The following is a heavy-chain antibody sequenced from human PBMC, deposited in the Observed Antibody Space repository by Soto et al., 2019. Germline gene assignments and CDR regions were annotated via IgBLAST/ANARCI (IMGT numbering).Heavy chain of an antibody. CDR1: GGSFSGYY. CDR3: ARVRIQSLFMRRGGMDV. D-gene: IGHD5-18*01. J-gene: IGHJ6*02. Sequence: SETLSLTCAVYGGSFSGYYWSWIRQPPGKGLEWIGEINHSGSTNYNPSLKSRVTISVDTSKNQFSLKLSPVTAADTAVYYCARVRIQSLFMRRGGMDVWGQGTTVTVSS. CDR2: INHSGST. V-gene: IGHV4-34*01.